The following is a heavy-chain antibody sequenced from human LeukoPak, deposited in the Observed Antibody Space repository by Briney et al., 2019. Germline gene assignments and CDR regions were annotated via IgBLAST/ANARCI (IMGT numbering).Heavy chain of an antibody. CDR2: ISYDGSNK. J-gene: IGHJ4*02. CDR1: GFTFSSYA. V-gene: IGHV3-30-3*01. D-gene: IGHD3-22*01. CDR3: ARDLSDYYDSSAGTDY. Sequence: GGSLRLSCAASGFTFSSYAMHWVRQAPGKGLEWVAVISYDGSNKYYADSVKGRFTISRDNSKNTLYLQMNSLRAEDTAVYYYARDLSDYYDSSAGTDYWGQGTLVTVSS.